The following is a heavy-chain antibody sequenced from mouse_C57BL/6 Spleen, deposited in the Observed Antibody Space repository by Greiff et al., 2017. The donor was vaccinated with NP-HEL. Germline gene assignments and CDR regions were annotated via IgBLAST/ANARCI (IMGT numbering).Heavy chain of an antibody. V-gene: IGHV1-26*01. J-gene: IGHJ2*01. D-gene: IGHD2-2*01. CDR3: ARREDYYGYDGVFDY. CDR1: GYTFTDYY. Sequence: VQLQQSGPELVKPGASVKISCKASGYTFTDYYMNWVKQSHGKSLEWIGDINPNNGGTSYNQKFKGKATLTVDKSSSTAYMELRSLTSEDSAVYYCARREDYYGYDGVFDYWGQGTTLTVSS. CDR2: INPNNGGT.